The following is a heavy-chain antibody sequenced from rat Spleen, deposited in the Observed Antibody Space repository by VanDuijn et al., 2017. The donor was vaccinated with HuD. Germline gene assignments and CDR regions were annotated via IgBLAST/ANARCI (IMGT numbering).Heavy chain of an antibody. V-gene: IGHV2S12*01. CDR1: GFSLTSNG. Sequence: QVQLKESGPGLVQPSQTLSLTCTVSGFSLTSNGVSWVRQPPGKGLEWIAAILSGGRTYYNSALKSRLSISRETSKSQVFLKMNSLQTEDTAIYFCTRGPPRDAVEHYYGYYFDYWGQGVMVTVSS. CDR3: TRGPPRDAVEHYYGYYFDY. J-gene: IGHJ2*01. CDR2: ILSGGRT. D-gene: IGHD1-1*01.